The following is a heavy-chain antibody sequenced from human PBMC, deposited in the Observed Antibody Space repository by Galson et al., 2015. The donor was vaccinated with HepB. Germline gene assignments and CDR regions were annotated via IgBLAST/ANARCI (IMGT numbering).Heavy chain of an antibody. Sequence: SLRLSCAASGFTFSSYAMHWVRQAPGKGLEYVSAISSNGGSTYYADSVKGRFTISRDNSKNTLYLQMSSLRAEDTAVYYCVKGGDCSGGSCYIGAFDIWGQGTMDTVSS. J-gene: IGHJ3*02. CDR3: VKGGDCSGGSCYIGAFDI. D-gene: IGHD2-15*01. V-gene: IGHV3-64D*06. CDR2: ISSNGGST. CDR1: GFTFSSYA.